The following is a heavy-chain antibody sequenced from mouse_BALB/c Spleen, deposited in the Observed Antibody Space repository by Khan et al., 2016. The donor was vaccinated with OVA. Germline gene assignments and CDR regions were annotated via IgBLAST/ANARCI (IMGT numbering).Heavy chain of an antibody. V-gene: IGHV1S135*01. CDR2: IDPFSGGI. CDR3: TRHVYVALFTY. Sequence: VQLKQSGPELMKPGASVKMSCKASGYSFTSYYIHWVKSHGKSLEWIGYIDPFSGGITYNQKFKGKATLTVDKSSNTAYIHLSNLTSEDSAVYYCTRHVYVALFTYGGQGTLVIVSA. CDR1: GYSFTSYY. D-gene: IGHD2-2*01. J-gene: IGHJ3*01.